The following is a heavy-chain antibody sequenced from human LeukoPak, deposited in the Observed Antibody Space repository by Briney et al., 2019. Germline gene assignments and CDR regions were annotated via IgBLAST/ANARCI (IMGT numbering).Heavy chain of an antibody. Sequence: GGSLRLSCVTSGFTFSTYGMTWVRQAPGKGLEWVSSISGNDEGTYYADSVKGRFTISRDNSKNTLYLQMNSLRAEDTAVYYCAKRGPIYSASPGNYFDYWGQGTLVTVSS. CDR1: GFTFSTYG. D-gene: IGHD3-10*01. CDR2: ISGNDEGT. V-gene: IGHV3-23*01. J-gene: IGHJ4*02. CDR3: AKRGPIYSASPGNYFDY.